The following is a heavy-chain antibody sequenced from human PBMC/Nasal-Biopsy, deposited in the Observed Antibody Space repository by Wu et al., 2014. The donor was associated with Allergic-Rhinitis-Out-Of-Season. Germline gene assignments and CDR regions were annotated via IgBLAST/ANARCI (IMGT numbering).Heavy chain of an antibody. Sequence: TLSLTCTVSGGSISSGRYYWSWIRQHPGKGLEWIGYIYNSGNTYYKPSLKSRVTISIDTSKNQFSLRLTSVTAADTAIYYCARGVTPAAFSVHWFDPWGQGTLVTVSS. V-gene: IGHV4-31*03. CDR1: GGSISSGRYY. D-gene: IGHD2-2*01. CDR2: IYNSGNT. J-gene: IGHJ5*02. CDR3: ARGVTPAAFSVHWFDP.